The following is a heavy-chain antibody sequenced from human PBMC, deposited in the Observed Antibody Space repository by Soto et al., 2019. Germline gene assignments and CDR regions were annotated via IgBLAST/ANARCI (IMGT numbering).Heavy chain of an antibody. CDR2: IYYSGST. Sequence: SETLSLTCTVSGGSISSGDYYWSWIRQPPGKGLEWIGYIYYSGSTYYNPSLKSRVTISVDTSKNQLSLKLSSVTAADTAVYYCARFYGSGRPNTARYYYYGMDVCGQGXTVTV. CDR1: GGSISSGDYY. CDR3: ARFYGSGRPNTARYYYYGMDV. V-gene: IGHV4-30-4*01. J-gene: IGHJ6*02. D-gene: IGHD3-10*01.